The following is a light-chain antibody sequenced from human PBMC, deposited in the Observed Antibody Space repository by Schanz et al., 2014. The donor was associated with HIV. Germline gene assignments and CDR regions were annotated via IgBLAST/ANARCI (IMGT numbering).Light chain of an antibody. CDR3: CSYAGSSTVV. V-gene: IGLV2-23*01. Sequence: QSVLTQPASVSGSPGQSITISCTGTSRDVGSYNLLSWYQQHPGKAPKLMIYEGSKRPSGVSNRFSGSKSGNTASLTISGLQAEDEADYYCCSYAGSSTVVFGGGTKLTVL. CDR1: SRDVGSYNL. CDR2: EGS. J-gene: IGLJ2*01.